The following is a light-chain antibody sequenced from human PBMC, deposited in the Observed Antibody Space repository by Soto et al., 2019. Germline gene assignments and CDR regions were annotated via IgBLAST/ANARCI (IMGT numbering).Light chain of an antibody. CDR3: QKYKSYYIN. CDR2: KAY. CDR1: LPISNY. J-gene: IGKJ4*01. V-gene: IGKV1-5*03. Sequence: DIQMTQSQSSLSSSVVYRFTITCLASLPISNYLAWYKQKQGKPPKVLIYKAYSLQSGVPSRFSGSGSGTEFSITIRSMQTDDIEIYYCQKYKSYYINFGGGTTV.